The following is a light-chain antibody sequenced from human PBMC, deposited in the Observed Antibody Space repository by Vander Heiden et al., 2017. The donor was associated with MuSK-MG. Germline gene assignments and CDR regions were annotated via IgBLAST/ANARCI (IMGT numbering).Light chain of an antibody. Sequence: DIVMTQSPDSLAVSLGERATINCKSSQSVLYSSNNKNYLAWYQQKPGQPPKLLIYWASTRESGVPDRFSGSGSGTDFTLTISSLQAEDVAVYYCQQDDSTLTWTFGQGTKVEIK. CDR2: WAS. J-gene: IGKJ1*01. V-gene: IGKV4-1*01. CDR1: QSVLYSSNNKNY. CDR3: QQDDSTLTWT.